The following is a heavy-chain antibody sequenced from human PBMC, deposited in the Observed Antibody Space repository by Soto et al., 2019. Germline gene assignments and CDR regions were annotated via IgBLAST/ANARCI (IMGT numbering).Heavy chain of an antibody. Sequence: ASVKVSCKASGGTFSSYAISWVRQAPGQGLEWMGGIIPIFGTANYAQKFQGRVTITADESTSTAYMELSSLRSEDTAVYYCARAGWNDGPGAYYFDYWGQGTLVTVSS. D-gene: IGHD1-1*01. CDR2: IIPIFGTA. CDR1: GGTFSSYA. CDR3: ARAGWNDGPGAYYFDY. V-gene: IGHV1-69*13. J-gene: IGHJ4*02.